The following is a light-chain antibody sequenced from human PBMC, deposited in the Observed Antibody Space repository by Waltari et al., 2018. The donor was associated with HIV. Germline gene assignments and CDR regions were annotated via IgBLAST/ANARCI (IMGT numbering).Light chain of an antibody. Sequence: QSVLTQPPSASGTPGQRVTISCSGGSSNIGSNSVHWYQQLPGTAPRLLLYSTKRRPSRVPDRFSGAKSGTSASLAISGVQSEDEADYYCATWDDTLNGVIFGGGTKLTVL. V-gene: IGLV1-44*01. J-gene: IGLJ2*01. CDR1: SSNIGSNS. CDR3: ATWDDTLNGVI. CDR2: STK.